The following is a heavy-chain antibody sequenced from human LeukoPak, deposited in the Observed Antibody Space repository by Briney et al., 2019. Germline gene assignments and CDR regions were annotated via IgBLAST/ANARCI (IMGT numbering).Heavy chain of an antibody. D-gene: IGHD2-2*01. CDR1: GYTLTSYG. Sequence: GASVKVSCKASGYTLTSYGISWVRQAPGQGLEWMGWISAYNGNTNYAQKLQGRVTMTTDTSTSTAYMELRSLRSDDTAVYYCARPHFYCSSTSCSNWFDPWGQGTLVTVSS. J-gene: IGHJ5*02. V-gene: IGHV1-18*01. CDR2: ISAYNGNT. CDR3: ARPHFYCSSTSCSNWFDP.